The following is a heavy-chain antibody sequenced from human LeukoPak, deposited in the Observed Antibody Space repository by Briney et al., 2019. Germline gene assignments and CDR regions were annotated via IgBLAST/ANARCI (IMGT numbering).Heavy chain of an antibody. Sequence: GGSLRLSCVASGFTFSSHLMHWVRQAPGKGLVWVSRISSDGTYTNYADSVRGRFTISRDNSKNTLYLQMNSLRAEDTAVYYCARENQQGFDYWGQGTLVTVSS. J-gene: IGHJ4*02. D-gene: IGHD2-2*01. CDR1: GFTFSSHL. CDR3: ARENQQGFDY. V-gene: IGHV3-74*01. CDR2: ISSDGTYT.